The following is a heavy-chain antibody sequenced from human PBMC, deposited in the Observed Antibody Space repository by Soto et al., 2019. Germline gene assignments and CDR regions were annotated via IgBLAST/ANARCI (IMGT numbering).Heavy chain of an antibody. V-gene: IGHV4-34*01. CDR3: ARSKSVTMVRGSFDY. D-gene: IGHD3-10*01. CDR2: INHSGST. Sequence: SETLSLTCAVYGGSFSGYYWSWIRQPPGKGLEWIGEINHSGSTNYNPSLKSRVTISVDTSKNQFSLKLSSVTAADTAVYYCARSKSVTMVRGSFDYWGQGTLVNVSS. J-gene: IGHJ4*02. CDR1: GGSFSGYY.